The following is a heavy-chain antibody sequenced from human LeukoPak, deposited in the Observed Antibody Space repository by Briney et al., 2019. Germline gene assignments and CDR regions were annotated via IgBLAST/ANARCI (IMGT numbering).Heavy chain of an antibody. V-gene: IGHV4-59*01. CDR1: GGSISSYY. CDR2: IYYSGST. D-gene: IGHD3-16*01. CDR3: ARGGGRFYYYYYYMDV. J-gene: IGHJ6*03. Sequence: SETLSLTCTVSGGSISSYYWSWIRQPPGKGLEWIGYIYYSGSTNYNPSLKSRVTISVDTSKNQFSLKLSSVTAADTAVYYCARGGGRFYYYYYYMDVRGKGTTVTVSS.